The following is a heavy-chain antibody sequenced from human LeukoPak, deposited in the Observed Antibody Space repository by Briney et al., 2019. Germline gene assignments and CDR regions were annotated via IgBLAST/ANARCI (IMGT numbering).Heavy chain of an antibody. J-gene: IGHJ4*02. CDR1: GGTFSSYT. D-gene: IGHD2-2*02. V-gene: IGHV1-69*02. Sequence: SVKVSCKASGGTFSSYTISWVRQAPRQGLEWMGRIIPILGIANYAQKFQGRVTITADKSTSTAYMELSSLRSEDTAVYYCAGCTSTSCYRGNYWGQGTLVTVSS. CDR2: IIPILGIA. CDR3: AGCTSTSCYRGNY.